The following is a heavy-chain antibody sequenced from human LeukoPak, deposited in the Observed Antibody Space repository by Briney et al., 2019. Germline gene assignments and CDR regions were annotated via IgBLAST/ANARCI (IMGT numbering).Heavy chain of an antibody. D-gene: IGHD3-10*01. CDR2: IYYSGST. J-gene: IGHJ6*02. CDR3: ARHRRVTMVRGVGIMDV. Sequence: PSETQSLTCTVSGGSISSSSYYWGWIRQPPGKGLEWIGSIYYSGSTYYNPSLKSRVTISVDTSKNQFSLKLSAVTAADTAVYYCARHRRVTMVRGVGIMDVWGQGTTVTVSS. CDR1: GGSISSSSYY. V-gene: IGHV4-39*01.